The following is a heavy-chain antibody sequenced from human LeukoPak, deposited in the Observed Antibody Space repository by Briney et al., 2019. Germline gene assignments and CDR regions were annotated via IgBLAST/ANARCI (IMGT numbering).Heavy chain of an antibody. J-gene: IGHJ1*01. CDR3: ARDFGGSGWTEYFQH. V-gene: IGHV1-69*04. D-gene: IGHD6-19*01. CDR1: GGTFSSYA. Sequence: SVKVSCKASGGTFSSYAVSWVRQAPGQGLEWMGRIIPILGIANYAQKFQGRVTITADKSTSTAYMELSSLRSEDTAVYYCARDFGGSGWTEYFQHWGQGTLVTVSS. CDR2: IIPILGIA.